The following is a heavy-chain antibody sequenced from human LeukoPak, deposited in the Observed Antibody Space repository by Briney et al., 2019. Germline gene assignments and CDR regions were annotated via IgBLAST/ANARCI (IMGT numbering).Heavy chain of an antibody. CDR3: AKDYGGNSGG. Sequence: GGSLRLSCAASGFTFSIYAMSWVRQAPGKGLEWVSVIYGGGSTYYADFVKGRFTISRDNSKNTLYLQMNSLRAEDTAVYYCAKDYGGNSGGWGQGTLVTVSS. V-gene: IGHV3-23*03. CDR1: GFTFSIYA. J-gene: IGHJ4*02. CDR2: IYGGGST. D-gene: IGHD4-23*01.